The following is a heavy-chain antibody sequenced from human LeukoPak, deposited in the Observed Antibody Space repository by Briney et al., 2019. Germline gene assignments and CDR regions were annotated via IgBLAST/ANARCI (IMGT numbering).Heavy chain of an antibody. D-gene: IGHD3-22*01. J-gene: IGHJ4*02. CDR3: AKASTSSGYYYVRVDN. V-gene: IGHV3-30*18. Sequence: PGGSLRLSCAASGLTFSNYGMHWVRQAPGKGLEWVAVISYDGSNKYYADSVKGRFTISRDNSKNTLYLQMNSLRAEDTAVYYCAKASTSSGYYYVRVDNWGQGTLATVSS. CDR2: ISYDGSNK. CDR1: GLTFSNYG.